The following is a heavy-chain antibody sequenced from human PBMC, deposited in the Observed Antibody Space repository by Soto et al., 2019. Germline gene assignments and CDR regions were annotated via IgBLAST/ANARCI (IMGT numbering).Heavy chain of an antibody. Sequence: GGPLRLSCTASGFTFGDYAMSWFRQAPGKGLEWVGFIRSKAYGGTTEYAASVKGRFTISRDDSKSIAYLQMNSLKTEDTAVYYCTTPTYYYDSSGYAPQDNWFDPRGQRTLATVYS. CDR1: GFTFGDYA. J-gene: IGHJ5*02. V-gene: IGHV3-49*03. CDR3: TTPTYYYDSSGYAPQDNWFDP. CDR2: IRSKAYGGTT. D-gene: IGHD3-22*01.